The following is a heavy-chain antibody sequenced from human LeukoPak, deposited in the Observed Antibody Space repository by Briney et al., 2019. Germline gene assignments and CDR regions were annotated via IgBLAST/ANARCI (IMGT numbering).Heavy chain of an antibody. Sequence: SETLSLTCTVSGGSISSGSYYWSWIRQPAGKGLEWIGRIYTSGSTNYNPSLKSRVTISVDTSKNQFSLKLSSVTAADTAVYYCARGSYCSSTSCYSFGITNYFDYWGQGTLVTVSS. V-gene: IGHV4-61*02. CDR1: GGSISSGSYY. CDR3: ARGSYCSSTSCYSFGITNYFDY. CDR2: IYTSGST. J-gene: IGHJ4*02. D-gene: IGHD2-2*01.